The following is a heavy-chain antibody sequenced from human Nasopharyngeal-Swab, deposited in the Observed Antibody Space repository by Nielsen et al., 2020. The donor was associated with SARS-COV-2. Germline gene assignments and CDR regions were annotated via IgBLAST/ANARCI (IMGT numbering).Heavy chain of an antibody. D-gene: IGHD3-22*01. CDR1: GFSLSTSGMC. V-gene: IGHV2-70*01. J-gene: IGHJ4*02. Sequence: SGPTLVKPTQTLTLTCTFSGFSLSTSGMCVSWIRQPPGKALEWLALIDWDDDKYYSTSLKTRLTISKDTSKNQVVLTMANMDPVDTATYYCARTYYYDSSGYSSLDYWGQGTLVTVSS. CDR3: ARTYYYDSSGYSSLDY. CDR2: IDWDDDK.